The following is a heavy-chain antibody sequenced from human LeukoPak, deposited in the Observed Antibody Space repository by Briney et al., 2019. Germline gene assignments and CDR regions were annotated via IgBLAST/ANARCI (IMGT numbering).Heavy chain of an antibody. V-gene: IGHV5-51*07. CDR2: IHPGDSDT. J-gene: IGHJ3*02. CDR1: GYSFTSYW. Sequence: SGESLKISCKGSGYSFTSYWIGWVHQMPGKGLGWMGIIHPGDSDTRYSPSFQGQVTISADKSISTAYLQWSSLKASDTAMYYCASLTTVTRDDAFDIWGQGTMVTVSS. CDR3: ASLTTVTRDDAFDI. D-gene: IGHD4-17*01.